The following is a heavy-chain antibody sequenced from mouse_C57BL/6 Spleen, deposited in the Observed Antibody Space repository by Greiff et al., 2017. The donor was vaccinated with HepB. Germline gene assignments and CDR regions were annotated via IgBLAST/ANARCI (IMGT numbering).Heavy chain of an antibody. CDR1: GFTFSDYY. D-gene: IGHD4-1*01. V-gene: IGHV5-16*01. CDR3: ARENWDRYFDV. J-gene: IGHJ1*03. CDR2: INYDGSST. Sequence: EVQRVESEGGLVQPGSSMKLSCTASGFTFSDYYMAWVRQVPEKGLEWVANINYDGSSTYYLDSLKSRFIISRDNAKNILYLQMSSLKSEDTATYYCARENWDRYFDVWGTGTTVTVSS.